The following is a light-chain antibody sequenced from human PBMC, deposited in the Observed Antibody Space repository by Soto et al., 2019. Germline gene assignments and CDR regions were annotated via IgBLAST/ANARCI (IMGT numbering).Light chain of an antibody. CDR2: GAS. V-gene: IGKV3-20*01. Sequence: EIVLTQSPGTLSLSPGERATLSCRASQSVSSSFLAWYQQKPGQAPRLLIYGASSRATVIPVRFSGSGSGTDFTLTISRLEPEDFAVYYCQRYGSSPLTFGGGTKVDIK. CDR1: QSVSSSF. CDR3: QRYGSSPLT. J-gene: IGKJ4*01.